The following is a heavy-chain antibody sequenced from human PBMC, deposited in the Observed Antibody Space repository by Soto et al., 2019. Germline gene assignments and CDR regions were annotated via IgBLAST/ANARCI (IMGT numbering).Heavy chain of an antibody. CDR1: GFTFSSYA. V-gene: IGHV3-23*01. CDR2: ISGSGGST. CDR3: AKVGFTFGGVIVTPFDY. D-gene: IGHD3-16*02. J-gene: IGHJ4*02. Sequence: GGSLRLSCAASGFTFSSYAMSWVRQAPGKGLEWVSAISGSGGSTYYADSVKGRFTISRDNSKNTLYLQMNSLRAEDTAVYYCAKVGFTFGGVIVTPFDYWGQGTLVTVSS.